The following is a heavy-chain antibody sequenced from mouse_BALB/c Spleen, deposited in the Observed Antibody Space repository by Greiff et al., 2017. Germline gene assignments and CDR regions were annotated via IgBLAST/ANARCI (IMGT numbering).Heavy chain of an antibody. J-gene: IGHJ3*01. D-gene: IGHD3-3*01. Sequence: VKLMESGPGLVAPSQSLSITCTVSGFSLTSYGVHWVRQPPGKGLEWLGVIWAGGSTNYNSALMSRLSISKDNSKSQVFLKMNSLQTDDTAMYYCARDKGFFAYWGQGTLVTVSA. V-gene: IGHV2-9*02. CDR3: ARDKGFFAY. CDR1: GFSLTSYG. CDR2: IWAGGST.